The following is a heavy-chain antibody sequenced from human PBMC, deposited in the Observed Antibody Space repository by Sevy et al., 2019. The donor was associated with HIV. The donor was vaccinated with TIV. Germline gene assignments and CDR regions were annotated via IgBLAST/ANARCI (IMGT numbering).Heavy chain of an antibody. V-gene: IGHV3-48*01. CDR3: ARGPSFLVVSDAPVDY. J-gene: IGHJ4*02. CDR1: GFTFSTNS. CDR2: INSRSSTI. Sequence: GGSLRLSCVASGFTFSTNSMNWVRQAPGNGLEWVSYINSRSSTIHYADSVKGRFTIFRDNAQNSLYLQMNSLGGEDTAVYYCARGPSFLVVSDAPVDYWGQGTLVTVSS. D-gene: IGHD2-8*02.